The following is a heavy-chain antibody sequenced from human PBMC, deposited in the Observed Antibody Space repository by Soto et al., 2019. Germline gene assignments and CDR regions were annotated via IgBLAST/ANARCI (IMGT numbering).Heavy chain of an antibody. Sequence: EVQLVESGGGLVQPGGSLRLSCAASGFTFSSYWMHWVRQAPGKGLVWVSRINSDGSSTSYADSVKGRFTISRDNAKNTLYLQMNSLRAEDTAVYYCASDIVVVPAAIYDAFDILGQGTMVTVSS. CDR1: GFTFSSYW. D-gene: IGHD2-2*01. CDR3: ASDIVVVPAAIYDAFDI. V-gene: IGHV3-74*01. CDR2: INSDGSST. J-gene: IGHJ3*02.